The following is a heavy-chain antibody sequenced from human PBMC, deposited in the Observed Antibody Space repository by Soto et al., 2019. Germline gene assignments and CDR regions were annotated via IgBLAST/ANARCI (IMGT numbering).Heavy chain of an antibody. J-gene: IGHJ5*02. V-gene: IGHV5-10-1*01. D-gene: IGHD2-15*01. CDR2: IDPSDSYT. CDR1: GYSFTSYW. Sequence: GESLKISCKGSGYSFTSYWISWVRQMPGKGLEWMGRIDPSDSYTNYSPSFQGHVTISADKSISTAYLQWSSLKASDTAMYYCARWGYCSGGSCYGFEPWGQGTLVTVSS. CDR3: ARWGYCSGGSCYGFEP.